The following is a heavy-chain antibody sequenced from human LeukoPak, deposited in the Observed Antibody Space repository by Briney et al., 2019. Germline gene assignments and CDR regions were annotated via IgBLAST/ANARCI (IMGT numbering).Heavy chain of an antibody. CDR1: GYTFTSHA. CDR3: ARDSSGYNWFDP. Sequence: ASVKVSCKASGYTFTSHALHWVRQAPGEGLEWMAWINGATGNTKYSQKFQGRVTITRDTSASTAYMELSSLRSEDTAVYYCARDSSGYNWFDPWGQGTLVTVSS. CDR2: INGATGNT. V-gene: IGHV1-3*01. D-gene: IGHD3-22*01. J-gene: IGHJ5*02.